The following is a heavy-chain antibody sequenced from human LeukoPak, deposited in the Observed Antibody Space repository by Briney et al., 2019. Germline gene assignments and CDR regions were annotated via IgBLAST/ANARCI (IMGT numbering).Heavy chain of an antibody. V-gene: IGHV4-4*07. CDR3: ARDRTYRGNSGFDY. CDR1: GGSISSYY. Sequence: PSETLSLTCTVSGGSISSYYWSWIRQPAGKGLEWIGRIYSSGSTNFNPSLQSRVTMSVDTSKNQFSLNMTSVTAADTAVYYCARDRTYRGNSGFDYWGLGTLVTVSS. J-gene: IGHJ4*01. D-gene: IGHD4-23*01. CDR2: IYSSGST.